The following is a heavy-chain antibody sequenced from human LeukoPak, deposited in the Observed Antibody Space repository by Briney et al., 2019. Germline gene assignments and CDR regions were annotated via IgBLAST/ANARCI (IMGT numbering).Heavy chain of an antibody. CDR1: GGSISSYY. V-gene: IGHV4-59*01. D-gene: IGHD3-10*01. CDR3: ARDSGSMSLVAFDI. CDR2: IYYSGST. J-gene: IGHJ3*02. Sequence: SETLSLTCTVSGGSISSYYWSWIRQPPGKGLEWIGYIYYSGSTNYNPSLKSRVTISVDTSKNQFSLKLSSVTAADTAVYYCARDSGSMSLVAFDIWGQGTMVTVSS.